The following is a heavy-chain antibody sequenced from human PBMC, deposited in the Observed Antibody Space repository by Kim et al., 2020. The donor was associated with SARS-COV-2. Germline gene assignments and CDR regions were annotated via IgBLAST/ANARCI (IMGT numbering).Heavy chain of an antibody. V-gene: IGHV1-2*02. CDR3: AGSSWYRSWFDP. D-gene: IGHD6-13*01. CDR1: GYTFTGYY. Sequence: ASVKVSCKASGYTFTGYYMHWVRQAPGQGLEWMGWINPNSGGTNYAQKFQGRVTMTRDTSISTAYMELSRLRSDDTAVYYCAGSSWYRSWFDPWGQGTLVTVSS. J-gene: IGHJ5*02. CDR2: INPNSGGT.